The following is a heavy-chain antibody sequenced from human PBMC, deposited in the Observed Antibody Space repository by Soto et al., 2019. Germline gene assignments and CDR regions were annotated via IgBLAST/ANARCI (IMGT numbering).Heavy chain of an antibody. CDR1: GFNFANYA. J-gene: IGHJ4*02. V-gene: IGHV3-49*04. Sequence: PGGSLRLSCTGSGFNFANYALTWVRQAPGKGLEWVGFIRGETNGGTADYAASLKGRITISRDDSKSIAYLEINSLQTEDTAVYYRTRYYYESSGYYVYWGQGTLVTVSS. CDR2: IRGETNGGTA. CDR3: TRYYYESSGYYVY. D-gene: IGHD3-22*01.